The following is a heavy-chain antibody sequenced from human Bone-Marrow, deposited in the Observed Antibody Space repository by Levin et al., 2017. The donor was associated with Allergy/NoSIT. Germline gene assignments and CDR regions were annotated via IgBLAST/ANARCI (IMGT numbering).Heavy chain of an antibody. CDR2: IYYSGST. CDR3: ARRVLRYCSGGSCYSGNYFDY. CDR1: GGSISSSSYY. V-gene: IGHV4-39*01. D-gene: IGHD2-15*01. J-gene: IGHJ4*02. Sequence: SDTLSLTCTVSGGSISSSSYYWGWIRQPPGKGLEWIGSIYYSGSTYYNPSLKSRVTISVDTSKNQFSLKLSSVTAADTAVYYCARRVLRYCSGGSCYSGNYFDYWGQGTLVTVSS.